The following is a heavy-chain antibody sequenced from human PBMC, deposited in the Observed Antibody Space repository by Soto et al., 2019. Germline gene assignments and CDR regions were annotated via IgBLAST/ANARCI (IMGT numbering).Heavy chain of an antibody. Sequence: QVQLVQSGAEVKKPGSSVKVSCKASGGTFSSYAISWVRQAPGQGLEWMGGIIPIFGTANYAQKFQGRVTITADESTSTAYMELSSLRSEDTAVYYCASQRRIQLWPNWFDPWAREPWSPSPQ. CDR1: GGTFSSYA. CDR2: IIPIFGTA. CDR3: ASQRRIQLWPNWFDP. J-gene: IGHJ5*02. D-gene: IGHD5-18*01. V-gene: IGHV1-69*12.